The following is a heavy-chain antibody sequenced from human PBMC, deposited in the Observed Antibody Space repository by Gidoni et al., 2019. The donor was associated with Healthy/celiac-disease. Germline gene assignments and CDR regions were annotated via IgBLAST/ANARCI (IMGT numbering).Heavy chain of an antibody. CDR1: GFTFRSYA. CDR2: ISGSGGST. D-gene: IGHD2-2*01. Sequence: EVQLLESGGGLVQPGGSLRLSCAASGFTFRSYAMSWVRQAPGKGLEWVSAISGSGGSTYYADSVKGRFTISRDNSKNTLYLQMNSLRAEDTAVYYCAKAAVVPAAPTYYFDYWGQGTLVTVSS. V-gene: IGHV3-23*01. J-gene: IGHJ4*02. CDR3: AKAAVVPAAPTYYFDY.